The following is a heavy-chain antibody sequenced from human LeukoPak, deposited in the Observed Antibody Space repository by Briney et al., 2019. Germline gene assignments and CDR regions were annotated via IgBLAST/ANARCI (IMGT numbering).Heavy chain of an antibody. CDR3: ARAFRSTGGRNWFDP. CDR2: IYYSGGT. Sequence: SETLSLTCTVSGGSISSYYWSWIRQPPGKGLEWIGYIYYSGGTNYNPSLKSRVTMSVDTSKNQFSLKLSSVTAADTAVYYCARAFRSTGGRNWFDPWGQGTLVTVSS. CDR1: GGSISSYY. V-gene: IGHV4-59*01. J-gene: IGHJ5*02. D-gene: IGHD3-16*01.